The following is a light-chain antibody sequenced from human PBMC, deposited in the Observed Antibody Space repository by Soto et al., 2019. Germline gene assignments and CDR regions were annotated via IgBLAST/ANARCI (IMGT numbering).Light chain of an antibody. V-gene: IGKV3-20*01. CDR1: QSVSNNY. CDR3: QLGT. J-gene: IGKJ1*01. Sequence: EIVLTQSPGTLSLSPGERATLSCRASQSVSNNYLAWYQQKPGQAPRLLIYGASNRATGIPDRFSGSGSGTDFTLTISRLEPEDFAVYYCQLGTFGQGTKVDIK. CDR2: GAS.